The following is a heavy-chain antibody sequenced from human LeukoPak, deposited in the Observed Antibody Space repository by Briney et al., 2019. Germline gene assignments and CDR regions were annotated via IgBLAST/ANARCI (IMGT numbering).Heavy chain of an antibody. CDR3: AKEGCSTTSCWAFDI. J-gene: IGHJ3*02. D-gene: IGHD2-2*01. CDR1: GFTFSSYG. V-gene: IGHV3-30*18. CDR2: ISKDGSTT. Sequence: GGSLRLSCAASGFTFSSYGMHWVRQAPGKGLEWVAVISKDGSTTYYADFVKGRFTISRDNSKNLYLQMNSLRPEDTAVYYCAKEGCSTTSCWAFDIWGQGTMVTVSS.